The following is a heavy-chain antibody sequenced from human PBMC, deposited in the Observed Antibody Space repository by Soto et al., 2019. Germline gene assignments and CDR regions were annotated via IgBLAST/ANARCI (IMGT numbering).Heavy chain of an antibody. D-gene: IGHD3-16*02. Sequence: SGPTLVNPTQTLTLTCTFSGFSLSTSGVGVGWIRQPPGKALEWLALIYWDDDKRYSPSLKSRLTITKDTSKNQVVLTMTNMDPVDTATYYCAHGYSGYDLGELSPHHFDYWGQGTLVTVSS. CDR3: AHGYSGYDLGELSPHHFDY. J-gene: IGHJ4*02. CDR1: GFSLSTSGVG. V-gene: IGHV2-5*02. CDR2: IYWDDDK.